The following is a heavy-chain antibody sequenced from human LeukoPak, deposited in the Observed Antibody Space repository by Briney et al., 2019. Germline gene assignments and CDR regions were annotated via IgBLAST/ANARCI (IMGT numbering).Heavy chain of an antibody. V-gene: IGHV4-39*01. CDR3: GSVDRGWFGVGEY. J-gene: IGHJ4*02. CDR2: IYQSGST. D-gene: IGHD3-10*01. CDR1: GGSISSVSNS. Sequence: PLATLSLTRTVSGGSISSVSNSWGWMRQPPGKGLDCIHSIYQSGSTYYNPPLKSRVTISVDTSKNQISLKLTSVTVADTAVYYCGSVDRGWFGVGEYWGQGTQVTVSS.